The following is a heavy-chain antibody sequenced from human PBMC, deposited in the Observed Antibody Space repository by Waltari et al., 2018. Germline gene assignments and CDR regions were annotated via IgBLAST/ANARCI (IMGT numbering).Heavy chain of an antibody. Sequence: EVRLVESGGGLVEPGGSLRVSCAASGFTFSSNWMSWVRQAPGKGLEWVANIKPDGSEEHYVDPVKGRFTISRDNTKNSLYLQMNSLRAEDTAVYYCTRVGEKGDYWGQGTLVTVSS. J-gene: IGHJ4*02. CDR2: IKPDGSEE. V-gene: IGHV3-7*03. CDR1: GFTFSSNW. CDR3: TRVGEKGDY.